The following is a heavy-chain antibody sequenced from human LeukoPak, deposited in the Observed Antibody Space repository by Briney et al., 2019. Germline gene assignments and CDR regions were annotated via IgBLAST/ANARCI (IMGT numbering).Heavy chain of an antibody. CDR2: TYYRSKWYN. CDR3: ALGYCSSTSCYWFDP. V-gene: IGHV6-1*01. J-gene: IGHJ5*02. CDR1: GDSVSSNSAA. D-gene: IGHD2-2*01. Sequence: SQTLSLTCAISGDSVSSNSAAWNWIRQSPSRGLEWLGRTYYRSKWYNDYAVPVKSRITINPDTSKNQFSLRLNSVTPEDTAVYYCALGYCSSTSCYWFDPWGQGTLVTVSS.